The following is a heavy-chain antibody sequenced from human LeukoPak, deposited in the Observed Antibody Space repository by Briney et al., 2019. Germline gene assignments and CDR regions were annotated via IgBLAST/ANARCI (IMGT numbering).Heavy chain of an antibody. D-gene: IGHD6-13*01. CDR1: GVSFSGYY. CDR3: ARGRPWYSSSWYPFDY. Sequence: SETLSLTCAVYGVSFSGYYWSWIRQPPGKGLEWIGEINHSRSTNYNPSLKSRVTISVDTSKNQFSLKLSSVTAADTAVYYCARGRPWYSSSWYPFDYWGQGTLVTVSS. V-gene: IGHV4-34*01. J-gene: IGHJ4*02. CDR2: INHSRST.